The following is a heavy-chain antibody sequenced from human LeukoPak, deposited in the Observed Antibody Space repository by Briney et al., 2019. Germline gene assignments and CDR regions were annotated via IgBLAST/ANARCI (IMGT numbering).Heavy chain of an antibody. D-gene: IGHD4-11*01. CDR1: EFTVSVNY. J-gene: IGHJ5*02. CDR3: ARDARVYSNYL. CDR2: IYSGGST. Sequence: GGSLRLSCAAPEFTVSVNYMSWVRQAPGKGLEWVSVIYSGGSTYYADSVKGRFTISRDNSKNTLYLQMNSLRTEDTAVYYCARDARVYSNYLWGQGTLVTVSS. V-gene: IGHV3-53*05.